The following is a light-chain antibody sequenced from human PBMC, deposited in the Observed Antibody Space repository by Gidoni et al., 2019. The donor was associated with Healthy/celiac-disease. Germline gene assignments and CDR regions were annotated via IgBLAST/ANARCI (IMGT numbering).Light chain of an antibody. CDR1: KLGDKY. Sequence: SYELTQPPSVSVSPGQTASITCSGDKLGDKYACWYQQKPGQSPVLVMYQDNKRPSGTPERFSGSNSGNTATLTISGTQAMDEADYYCQAWDSSTAWVFGGGTKLTVL. J-gene: IGLJ3*02. CDR3: QAWDSSTAWV. V-gene: IGLV3-1*01. CDR2: QDN.